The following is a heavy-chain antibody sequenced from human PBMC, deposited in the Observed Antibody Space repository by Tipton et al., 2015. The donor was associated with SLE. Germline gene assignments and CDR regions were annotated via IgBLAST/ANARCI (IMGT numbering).Heavy chain of an antibody. J-gene: IGHJ3*02. Sequence: TLSLTCAVYGGSFSGYYWGWIRQPPGKGLEWIGSIYYSGSTYYNPSLKSRVTISVDTSKNQFSLKLSSVTAADTAVYYCARDGPYYDFWSGMGAFDIWGQGTMVTVSS. CDR3: ARDGPYYDFWSGMGAFDI. V-gene: IGHV4-34*01. D-gene: IGHD3-3*01. CDR2: IYYSGST. CDR1: GGSFSGYY.